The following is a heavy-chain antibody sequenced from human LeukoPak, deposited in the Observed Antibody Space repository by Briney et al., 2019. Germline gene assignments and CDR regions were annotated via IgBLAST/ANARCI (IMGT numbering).Heavy chain of an antibody. CDR2: INPNSGGT. J-gene: IGHJ5*02. Sequence: GPSVRVSCKASGYTFTGYYMHWVRQAPGQGLEWRGWINPNSGGTNYAQKYQSRVTMTRDTSISTAYMELSRLRSDDTAVYYCARDILCSSTSCYENWFDPWGQGTLVTVSS. CDR1: GYTFTGYY. CDR3: ARDILCSSTSCYENWFDP. D-gene: IGHD2-2*01. V-gene: IGHV1-2*02.